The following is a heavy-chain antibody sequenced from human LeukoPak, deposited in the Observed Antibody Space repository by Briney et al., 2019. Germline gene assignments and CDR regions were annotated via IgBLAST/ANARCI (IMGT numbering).Heavy chain of an antibody. CDR1: GLTLSNAW. V-gene: IGHV3-66*01. CDR2: IYSGGST. CDR3: AAGLGP. J-gene: IGHJ5*02. Sequence: PGGSLRLSCAASGLTLSNAWMTWVRQAPGKGLEWVSVIYSGGSTYYADSVKGRFTISRDNSKNTLYLQMNSLRAEDTAVYYCAAGLGPWGQGTLVTVSS.